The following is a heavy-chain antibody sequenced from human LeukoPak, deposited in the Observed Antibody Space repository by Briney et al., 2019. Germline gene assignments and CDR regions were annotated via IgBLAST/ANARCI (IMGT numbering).Heavy chain of an antibody. V-gene: IGHV4-34*01. CDR2: INHSGST. CDR1: GGSFSGYY. Sequence: SSETLSLTCAVYGGSFSGYYWSWIRQPPGKGLEWIGEINHSGSTNYNPPLKSRVTISVDTSKNQFSLKLSSVTAADTAVYYCARGGGRYDILTGYYRGLIFDYWGQGTLVTVSS. CDR3: ARGGGRYDILTGYYRGLIFDY. D-gene: IGHD3-9*01. J-gene: IGHJ4*02.